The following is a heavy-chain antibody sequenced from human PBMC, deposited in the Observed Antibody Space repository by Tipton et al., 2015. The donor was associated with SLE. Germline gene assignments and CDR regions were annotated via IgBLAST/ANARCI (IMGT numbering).Heavy chain of an antibody. Sequence: TLSLTCTVSGGSISNYYWSWIRQPPGKGLEWIGYIFYSGSTEYNPSLKGRLSISEDTSKNKLSLELSSVTAADTAVYFCTRGVNLEIWGLGTLVTVSS. D-gene: IGHD4-23*01. J-gene: IGHJ4*02. CDR2: IFYSGST. CDR3: TRGVNLEI. CDR1: GGSISNYY. V-gene: IGHV4-59*08.